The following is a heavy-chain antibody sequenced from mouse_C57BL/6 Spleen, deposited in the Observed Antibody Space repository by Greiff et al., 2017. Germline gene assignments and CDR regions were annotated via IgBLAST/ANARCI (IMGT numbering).Heavy chain of an antibody. J-gene: IGHJ2*01. CDR3: ARTYDGYFNFDY. Sequence: EVMLVESGGGLVQPGGSLSLSCAASGFTFTDYYMSWVRQPPGKALEWLGFIRNKANGYTTEYSASVKGRFTISRDNSQSILYLQMNALRAEDSATYYCARTYDGYFNFDYWGQGTTLTVSS. V-gene: IGHV7-3*01. CDR1: GFTFTDYY. CDR2: IRNKANGYTT. D-gene: IGHD2-3*01.